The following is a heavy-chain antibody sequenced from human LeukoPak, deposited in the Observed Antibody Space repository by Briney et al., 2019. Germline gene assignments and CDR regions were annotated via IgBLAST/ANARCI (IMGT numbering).Heavy chain of an antibody. Sequence: SCKASGYTFTSYAMHWVRQAPGKGLGWVAVISYDGSNKYYADSVKGRFTISRDNSKNTLYLQMNSLRAEDTAVYYCAKDLVRGSGSYYPHYYYYYGMDVWGQGTTVTVSS. J-gene: IGHJ6*02. D-gene: IGHD3-10*01. CDR2: ISYDGSNK. V-gene: IGHV3-30*04. CDR1: GYTFTSYA. CDR3: AKDLVRGSGSYYPHYYYYYGMDV.